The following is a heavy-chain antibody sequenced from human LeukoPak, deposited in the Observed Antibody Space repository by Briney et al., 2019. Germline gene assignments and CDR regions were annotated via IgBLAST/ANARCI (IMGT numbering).Heavy chain of an antibody. CDR3: ARSSLVGFDP. V-gene: IGHV4-34*01. CDR2: INHSGST. J-gene: IGHJ5*02. Sequence: SETLSLTCAVYGGSFSGYYWSWIRQPPGKGLEWIGEINHSGSTNYNPSLKSRVTISVDTSKNQFSLKLNSVTAADTAVFYCARSSLVGFDPWGQGILVTVSS. CDR1: GGSFSGYY. D-gene: IGHD1-26*01.